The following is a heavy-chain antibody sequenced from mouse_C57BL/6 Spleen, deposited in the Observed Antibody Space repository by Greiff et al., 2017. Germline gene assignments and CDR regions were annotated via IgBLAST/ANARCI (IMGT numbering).Heavy chain of an antibody. CDR2: ISNGGGST. CDR3: ARQDTTVVGAMDY. J-gene: IGHJ4*01. D-gene: IGHD1-1*01. CDR1: GFTFSDYY. V-gene: IGHV5-12*01. Sequence: DVHLVESGGGLVQPGGSLKLSCAASGFTFSDYYMYWVRQTPEKRLEWVAYISNGGGSTYYPDTVKGRFTISRDNAKNTLYLQMSRLKSEDTAMYYCARQDTTVVGAMDYWGQGTSVTVSS.